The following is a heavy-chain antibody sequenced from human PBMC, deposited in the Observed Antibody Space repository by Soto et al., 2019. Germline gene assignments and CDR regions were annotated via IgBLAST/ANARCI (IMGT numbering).Heavy chain of an antibody. CDR2: ISGSGGST. CDR3: AKNWGGGSGSYPIYYYYMDV. CDR1: GFTFSSYA. D-gene: IGHD3-10*01. J-gene: IGHJ6*03. V-gene: IGHV3-23*01. Sequence: GGSLRLSCAASGFTFSSYAMSWVRQAPGKGLEWVSAISGSGGSTYYADSVKGRFTISRDNSKNTLYLQMNSLRAEDTAVYYCAKNWGGGSGSYPIYYYYMDVWGKGTTVTVSS.